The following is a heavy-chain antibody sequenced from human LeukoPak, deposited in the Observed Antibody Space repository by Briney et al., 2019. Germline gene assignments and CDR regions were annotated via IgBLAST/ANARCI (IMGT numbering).Heavy chain of an antibody. J-gene: IGHJ4*02. Sequence: GGSLRLSCAASGFTFSDYNMNWVRQAPGKGLEWVSSISSDSTHILYADSVRGRFTISRDNAENSLYLQMNSLRAEDTAVYYCARFETVAAKPFEYWGQGTLVTVSS. CDR1: GFTFSDYN. CDR2: ISSDSTHI. D-gene: IGHD6-19*01. CDR3: ARFETVAAKPFEY. V-gene: IGHV3-21*01.